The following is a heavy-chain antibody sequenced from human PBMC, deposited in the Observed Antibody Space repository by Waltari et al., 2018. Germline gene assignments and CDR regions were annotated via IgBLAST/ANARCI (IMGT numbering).Heavy chain of an antibody. V-gene: IGHV4-59*01. D-gene: IGHD5-12*01. J-gene: IGHJ4*02. CDR1: GGSISTYY. CDR2: ICYSGAT. CDR3: ARGYSGNYGRFDY. Sequence: QVQLQESGPGLVKPSETLSLTCTVSGGSISTYYWSWIRQPPGKGLEWIGYICYSGATNYNPSLKGRVTISVDTSKNQFSLKRSSVTAADTAVYYCARGYSGNYGRFDYWGQGTLVTVSS.